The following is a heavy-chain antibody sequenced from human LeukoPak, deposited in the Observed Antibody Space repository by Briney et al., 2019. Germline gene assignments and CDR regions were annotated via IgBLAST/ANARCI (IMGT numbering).Heavy chain of an antibody. CDR1: GYTFTSYG. D-gene: IGHD1-7*01. Sequence: ASVKVSCKASGYTFTSYGISWVRQAPGQGLEWMGWISAYNGNTNYAQKLQGRVTMTTDTSTSTAYMELSSLRSEDTAVYYCARERRSGTEYDYYYYGMDVWGQGTTVTVSS. CDR3: ARERRSGTEYDYYYYGMDV. V-gene: IGHV1-18*01. J-gene: IGHJ6*02. CDR2: ISAYNGNT.